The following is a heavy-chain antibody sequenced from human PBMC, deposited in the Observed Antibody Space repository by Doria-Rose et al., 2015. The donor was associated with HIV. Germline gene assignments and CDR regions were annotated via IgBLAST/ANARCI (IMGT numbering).Heavy chain of an antibody. Sequence: CSLSGASVSSRGYYCNWIRPVPLKGLESLGYTYYTGTSDYSPSLKSRLNMAVDTSKNQFSLKLSFVTVADTAVYYCARMGSYRELDYWGQGARGIVSA. V-gene: IGHV4-31*03. D-gene: IGHD3-3*01. CDR2: TYYTGTS. CDR3: ARMGSYRELDY. CDR1: GASVSSRGYY. J-gene: IGHJ4*02.